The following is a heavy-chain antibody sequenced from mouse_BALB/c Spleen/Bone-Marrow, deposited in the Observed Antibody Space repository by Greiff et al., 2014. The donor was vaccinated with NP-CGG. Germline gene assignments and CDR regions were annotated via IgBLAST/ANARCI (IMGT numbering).Heavy chain of an antibody. J-gene: IGHJ1*01. D-gene: IGHD1-1*01. CDR2: IDPANGNT. V-gene: IGHV14-3*02. Sequence: EVQLQQSGAELVKPGASVKLSCTASGFNIKDTYMHWVKQRPEQGLEWIGRIDPANGNTKYDPKFQGKATITADTSSNTAYLQLXXXXXXDTXVYYCARGGSSYGWYFDVWGAGTTVTVSS. CDR1: GFNIKDTY. CDR3: ARGGSSYGWYFDV.